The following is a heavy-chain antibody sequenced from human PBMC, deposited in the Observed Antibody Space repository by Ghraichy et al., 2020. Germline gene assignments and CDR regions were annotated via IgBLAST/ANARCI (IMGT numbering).Heavy chain of an antibody. CDR3: AGWFGDVGMPA. D-gene: IGHD3-10*01. CDR2: IYPSGST. J-gene: IGHJ5*02. Sequence: SETLSLTCTVSGGSLSNYYWTWIRQPAGKGLEWIGHIYPSGSTNYNPSLKSRVTMSLDTSKSQFSLKLSSVTAADTAVYYCAGWFGDVGMPAWGQGTLVTVS. CDR1: GGSLSNYY. V-gene: IGHV4-4*07.